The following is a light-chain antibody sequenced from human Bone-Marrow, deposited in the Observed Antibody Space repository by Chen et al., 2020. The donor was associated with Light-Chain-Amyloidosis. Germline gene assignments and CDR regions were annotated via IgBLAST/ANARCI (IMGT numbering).Light chain of an antibody. CDR2: GSS. V-gene: IGKV3-20*01. CDR3: QQYGTSPLT. J-gene: IGKJ4*01. Sequence: EIVLTQSPGTLSLSPGEGANLSCRASQTISSNYLTWHQQKFGQAPRLLIYGSSSRATGIPDRFTGSGSGTDFTLTINRLEPEDFAMYYCQQYGTSPLTFGVGTKVEIK. CDR1: QTISSNY.